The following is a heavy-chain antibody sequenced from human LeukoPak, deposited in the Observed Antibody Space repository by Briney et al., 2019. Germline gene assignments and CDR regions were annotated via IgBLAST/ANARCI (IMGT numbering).Heavy chain of an antibody. CDR2: IYTSGST. Sequence: SETLSLTCTVSGGSISSYYWSWIRQPAGKGLEWIGRIYTSGSTNYNPSLKSRVTMSVDTSKNQFSLKLSSVTAADTAVYYCASFYYGSGSYYRVFDIWGQGTMVTVSS. CDR1: GGSISSYY. D-gene: IGHD3-10*01. V-gene: IGHV4-4*07. CDR3: ASFYYGSGSYYRVFDI. J-gene: IGHJ3*02.